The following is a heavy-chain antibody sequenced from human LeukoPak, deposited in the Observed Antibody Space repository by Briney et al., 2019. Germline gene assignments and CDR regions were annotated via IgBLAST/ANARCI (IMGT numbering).Heavy chain of an antibody. J-gene: IGHJ4*02. CDR3: ARLGWELLQGYHY. CDR1: GGSISSSSYY. CDR2: IYYSGRI. D-gene: IGHD1-26*01. Sequence: PSETLSLTCTVSGGSISSSSYYWGWIRQPPGKGLEWIGSIYYSGRIYYNPSLKSRVTISVDTSKNQFSLKLSSVTAADTAVYYCARLGWELLQGYHYWGQGTLVTVSS. V-gene: IGHV4-39*01.